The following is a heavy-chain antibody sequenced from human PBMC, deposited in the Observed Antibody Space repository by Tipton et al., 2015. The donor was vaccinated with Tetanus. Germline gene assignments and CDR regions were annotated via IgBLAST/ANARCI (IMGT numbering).Heavy chain of an antibody. Sequence: TLSLTCAVYGGSFSGYYWSWIRQPPGKGLEWIGEINHSGSTNYNPSLKSRVTISVDTSKNQFSLKLSSVTAADTAVYYCARGGPRDTAYYSGMDVWGQGTTVTVSS. V-gene: IGHV4-34*01. J-gene: IGHJ6*02. D-gene: IGHD2-2*02. CDR2: INHSGST. CDR1: GGSFSGYY. CDR3: ARGGPRDTAYYSGMDV.